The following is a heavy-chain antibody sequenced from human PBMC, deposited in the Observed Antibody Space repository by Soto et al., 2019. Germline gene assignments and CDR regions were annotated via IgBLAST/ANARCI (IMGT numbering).Heavy chain of an antibody. CDR3: ARETYRGFYFDY. CDR1: GFTFTDYW. D-gene: IGHD4-4*01. CDR2: INSDGSRT. Sequence: GGSLRLSCAASGFTFTDYWTHWVRQAPGKGLVWVSRINSDGSRTSYADSVTGRFTISRDNAKNTLYLQMNSLRVEDTALYYCARETYRGFYFDYWGQGTRVTVSA. V-gene: IGHV3-74*01. J-gene: IGHJ4*02.